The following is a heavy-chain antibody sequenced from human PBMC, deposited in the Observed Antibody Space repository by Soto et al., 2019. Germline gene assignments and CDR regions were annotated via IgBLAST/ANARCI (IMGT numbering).Heavy chain of an antibody. CDR3: ASGGASDIVATTYYYFDY. J-gene: IGHJ4*02. Sequence: ASVKVSCKASGGTFSSYAISWVRQAPGQGLEWMGGIIPIFGTANYAQKFQGRVTITADKSTSTAYMELSSLRSEDTAVYYCASGGASDIVATTYYYFDYWGQGTLVTVSS. V-gene: IGHV1-69*06. CDR2: IIPIFGTA. D-gene: IGHD5-12*01. CDR1: GGTFSSYA.